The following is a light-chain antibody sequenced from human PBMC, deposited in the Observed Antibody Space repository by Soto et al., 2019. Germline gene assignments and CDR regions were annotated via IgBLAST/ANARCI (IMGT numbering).Light chain of an antibody. J-gene: IGLJ1*01. CDR1: SSDVGSYNL. V-gene: IGLV2-23*01. CDR2: EGS. CDR3: CSYAGSSLYV. Sequence: VLTQPASVSWSPGQSITISCTGTSSDVGSYNLVSWYQQHPGKAPKLMIYEGSKRPSGVSNRFSGSKSGNTASLTISGLQAEDEADYYCCSYAGSSLYVFGTGTKVTVL.